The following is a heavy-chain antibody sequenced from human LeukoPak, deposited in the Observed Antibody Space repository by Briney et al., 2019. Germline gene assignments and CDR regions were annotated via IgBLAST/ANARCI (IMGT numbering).Heavy chain of an antibody. CDR1: GGSFSGYY. V-gene: IGHV4-34*01. CDR3: ARHYDFWSGYFGY. CDR2: INHSGST. Sequence: SETLSLTCAVYGGSFSGYYWSWIRQPPGKGLEWIGEINHSGSTNYNPSLKSRVTISVDTCKNQFSLKLSSVTAADTAVYYCARHYDFWSGYFGYWGQGTLVTVSS. J-gene: IGHJ4*02. D-gene: IGHD3-3*01.